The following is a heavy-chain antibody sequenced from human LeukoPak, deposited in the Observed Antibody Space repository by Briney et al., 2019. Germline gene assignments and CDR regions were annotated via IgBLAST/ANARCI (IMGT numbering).Heavy chain of an antibody. CDR2: INPNSGGT. J-gene: IGHJ4*02. CDR3: ASYSGSYSSDFDH. Sequence: ASVKVSCKASGYTFTGYYMHWVRQAPGQGLEWMGWINPNSGGTNYAQKFQGRVTMTRDTSISTAYMELSSLRSDDTAVYYCASYSGSYSSDFDHWGQGTLVTVSS. V-gene: IGHV1-2*02. CDR1: GYTFTGYY. D-gene: IGHD1-26*01.